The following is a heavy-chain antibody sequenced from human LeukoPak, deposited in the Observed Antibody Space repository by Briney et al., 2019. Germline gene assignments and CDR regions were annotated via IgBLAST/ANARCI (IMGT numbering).Heavy chain of an antibody. V-gene: IGHV4-30-2*01. Sequence: SETLSLTCTVSGGSISSGGYYWSWIRQPPGKGLEWIGYIYHSGSTYYNPSLKSRVTISVDRSKNQFSLKLSSVTAADTAVYYCARLAGYYYYYMDVWGKGTTVTVSS. CDR2: IYHSGST. J-gene: IGHJ6*03. CDR3: ARLAGYYYYYMDV. CDR1: GGSISSGGYY. D-gene: IGHD2-21*01.